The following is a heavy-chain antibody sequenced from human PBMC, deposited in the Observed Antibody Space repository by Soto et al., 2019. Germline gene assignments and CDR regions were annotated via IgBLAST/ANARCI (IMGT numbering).Heavy chain of an antibody. CDR3: ARDLDGMDV. CDR1: GFTFSSYA. J-gene: IGHJ6*02. V-gene: IGHV3-33*08. CDR2: IWYDGSNK. Sequence: SLRLSCAASGFTFSSYAMHWVRQAPGKGLEWVAVIWYDGSNKYYADSVKGRFTISRDNSKNTLYLQMNSLRAEDTAVYYCARDLDGMDVWGQGTTVTVSS.